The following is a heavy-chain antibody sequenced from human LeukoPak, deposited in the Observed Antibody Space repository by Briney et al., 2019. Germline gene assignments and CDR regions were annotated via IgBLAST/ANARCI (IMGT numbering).Heavy chain of an antibody. D-gene: IGHD3-10*01. J-gene: IGHJ4*02. CDR1: GGSISSGGYY. CDR2: IYYSGST. CDR3: ARVLWFGDNTLLYFDY. V-gene: IGHV4-31*03. Sequence: SQTLSLTCTVSGGSISSGGYYWSWIRQHPGKGLEWIGYIYYSGSTYYNPSLKSRVTISVDTSKNQFSLKLSSVTAADTAVYYCARVLWFGDNTLLYFDYWGQGTLVTVSS.